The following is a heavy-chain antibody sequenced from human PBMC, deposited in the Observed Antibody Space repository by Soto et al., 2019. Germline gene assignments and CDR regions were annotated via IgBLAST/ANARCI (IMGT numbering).Heavy chain of an antibody. D-gene: IGHD1-1*01. J-gene: IGHJ3*02. Sequence: QVQLQESGPGLVKPSETLSLTCTVSGGSISSYYWSWIRQPPGKGLEWIGYIYCSGSTKCNPSLKSRVTISVDTSKNQFSLKLSSVTAADTAVYYCAKHVATTAFDIWGQGTMVTVSS. CDR2: IYCSGST. CDR1: GGSISSYY. V-gene: IGHV4-59*08. CDR3: AKHVATTAFDI.